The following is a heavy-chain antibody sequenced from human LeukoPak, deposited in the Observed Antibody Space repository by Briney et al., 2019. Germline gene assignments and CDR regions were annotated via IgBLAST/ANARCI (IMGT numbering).Heavy chain of an antibody. CDR2: IFYSGNT. Sequence: SDTLSLTCTVSGCSISSYYWSWIRQTPGRGLEWIGYIFYSGNTKYNPSLKSRVTMSVDTSKTQLSLNPSSVTAADTAVYYCGRGTPYYFDSSGYSAEYFHHWGQGTLVTVSS. V-gene: IGHV4-59*07. J-gene: IGHJ1*01. D-gene: IGHD3-22*01. CDR1: GCSISSYY. CDR3: GRGTPYYFDSSGYSAEYFHH.